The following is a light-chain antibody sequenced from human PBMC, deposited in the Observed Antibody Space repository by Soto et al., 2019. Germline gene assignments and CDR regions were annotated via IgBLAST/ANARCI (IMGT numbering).Light chain of an antibody. J-gene: IGLJ1*01. CDR1: SSDVGGYNY. V-gene: IGLV2-14*01. CDR2: EVS. CDR3: SSYTRIDV. Sequence: QSVLTQPASVSGSPGQSITISCTGTSSDVGGYNYVSWYQQHPGKAPKLMIYEVSNRPSGVSNRFSGSKSGNTASLTISGLQDEDEADYDCSSYTRIDVFGNGTKVTV.